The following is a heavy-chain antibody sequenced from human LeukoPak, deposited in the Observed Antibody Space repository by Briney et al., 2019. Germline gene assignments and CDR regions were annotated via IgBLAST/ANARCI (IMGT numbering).Heavy chain of an antibody. D-gene: IGHD2-15*01. CDR3: ARQEYCSGGSCYTWFDP. CDR2: IYPADSDI. CDR1: GYSINNYW. J-gene: IGHJ5*02. Sequence: GEPLKISCKGSGYSINNYWIGWVRQMPGKGLEWMGIIYPADSDIRYSPSFQGRVTISADKSISTAYLQWSSLKASDTAMYYCARQEYCSGGSCYTWFDPWGQGTLVTVSS. V-gene: IGHV5-51*01.